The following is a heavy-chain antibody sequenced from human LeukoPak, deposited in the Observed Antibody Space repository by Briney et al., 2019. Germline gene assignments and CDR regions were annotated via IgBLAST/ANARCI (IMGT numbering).Heavy chain of an antibody. CDR2: IYYSGST. CDR1: GGSISSGGYY. D-gene: IGHD3-10*01. Sequence: SETLSLTCTVSGGSISSGGYYWSWIRQHPGKCLEWIGYIYYSGSTYYNPSLKSRVTISVDTSKNQFSLKLSSVTAADTAVYYCARDGRGFGESGFDIWGQGTMVTVSS. V-gene: IGHV4-31*03. J-gene: IGHJ3*02. CDR3: ARDGRGFGESGFDI.